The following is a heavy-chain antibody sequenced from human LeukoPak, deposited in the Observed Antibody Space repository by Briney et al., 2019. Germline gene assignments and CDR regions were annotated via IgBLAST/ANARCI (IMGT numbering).Heavy chain of an antibody. J-gene: IGHJ4*02. Sequence: MASETLSLTCTVSGGSISSYYWSWIRQPPGKGLEWIGYIYYSGSTNYNPSLKSRVTISVDTSKNQFSLKLSSVTAADTAVYYCARDLFDGYSSDYWGQGTLVTVSS. CDR1: GGSISSYY. CDR2: IYYSGST. CDR3: ARDLFDGYSSDY. D-gene: IGHD5-24*01. V-gene: IGHV4-59*01.